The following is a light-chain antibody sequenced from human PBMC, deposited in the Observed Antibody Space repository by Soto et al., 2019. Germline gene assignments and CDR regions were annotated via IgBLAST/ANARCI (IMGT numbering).Light chain of an antibody. CDR1: SSDVGGYNY. Sequence: QSALTQPASVSGSPGQSITISCTGTSSDVGGYNYVSWYQQHPGKAPKLMIYDVSNRPSGVSNRLSGSKSGNTASLTISGLKAEDEADYYCSSYTSSSTLVVFGGGTKVTVL. CDR2: DVS. V-gene: IGLV2-14*01. J-gene: IGLJ2*01. CDR3: SSYTSSSTLVV.